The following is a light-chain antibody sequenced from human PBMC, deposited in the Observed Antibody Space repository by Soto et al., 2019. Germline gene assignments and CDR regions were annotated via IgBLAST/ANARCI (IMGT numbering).Light chain of an antibody. CDR1: QSVSSSY. CDR2: GAS. J-gene: IGKJ1*01. Sequence: EIVLTQSPGTLSLSPGERATLSCRASQSVSSSYLAWYQQKPGQAPRLLIYGASSRATGIPDRFSGSGSGPVFPGTISRLEPEDPAVYYCQQYGSSPLGTFGQGTKVEIK. CDR3: QQYGSSPLGT. V-gene: IGKV3-20*01.